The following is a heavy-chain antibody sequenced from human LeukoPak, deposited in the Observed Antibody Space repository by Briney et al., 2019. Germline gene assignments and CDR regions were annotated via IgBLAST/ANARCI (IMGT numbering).Heavy chain of an antibody. CDR3: ARDYYASGSYSPMDV. J-gene: IGHJ6*03. V-gene: IGHV1-8*03. CDR2: MNPNNGDT. Sequence: ASVKVSCKASGYTFTNYDINWVRQATGQGLEWMGWMNPNNGDTGYAQKFQGRVTITRNTSISTAYMELSSLRSEDTAVYFCARDYYASGSYSPMDVWGKGTTVTVSS. CDR1: GYTFTNYD. D-gene: IGHD3-10*01.